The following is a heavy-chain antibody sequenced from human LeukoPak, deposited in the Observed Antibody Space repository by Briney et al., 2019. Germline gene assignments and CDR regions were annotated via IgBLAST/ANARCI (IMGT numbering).Heavy chain of an antibody. CDR2: INHSGST. V-gene: IGHV4-34*01. CDR3: AVIAAAWGLWV. D-gene: IGHD6-13*01. CDR1: GGSISSYY. Sequence: KPSETLSLTCTVSGGSISSYYWSWIRQPPGKGLEWIGEINHSGSTNYNPSLKSRVTISVDTSKNQFSLKLSSVTAADTAVYYCAVIAAAWGLWVWGQGTLVTVSS. J-gene: IGHJ4*02.